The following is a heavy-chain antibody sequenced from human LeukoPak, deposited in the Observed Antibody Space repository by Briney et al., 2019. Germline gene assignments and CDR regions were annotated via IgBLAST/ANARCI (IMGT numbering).Heavy chain of an antibody. J-gene: IGHJ3*02. CDR3: ARRPRGWYAFDI. CDR2: IYYSGSS. V-gene: IGHV4-59*08. Sequence: PSETLSLTCSVSGGSINNYYWSWIRQPPGRELAWIGYIYYSGSSNYNPSLKSRVTMSVDASENQFSLKLSSVTAADTALYYCARRPRGWYAFDIWGLGTMVTVSS. CDR1: GGSINNYY. D-gene: IGHD2-15*01.